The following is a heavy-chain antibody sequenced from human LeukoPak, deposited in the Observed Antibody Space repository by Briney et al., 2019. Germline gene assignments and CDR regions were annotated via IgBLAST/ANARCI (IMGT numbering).Heavy chain of an antibody. CDR1: GGSMFSYY. D-gene: IGHD3-22*01. J-gene: IGHJ2*01. V-gene: IGHV4-4*08. CDR2: IYSNGIT. CDR3: ARRAYYDSSGYSPTSGYFDL. Sequence: SETLSLTCTVSGGSMFSYYWNWIRQRPGKGLEWIGYIYSNGITNYSPSLRSRGSISIATSKNQFSLRLTSVTAADTAIYYCARRAYYDSSGYSPTSGYFDLWGRGTQVTVSS.